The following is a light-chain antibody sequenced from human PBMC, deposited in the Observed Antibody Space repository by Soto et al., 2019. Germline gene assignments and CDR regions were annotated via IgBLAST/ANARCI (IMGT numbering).Light chain of an antibody. CDR1: QDIAKN. CDR2: DAS. Sequence: IQMTQSPSYLSASVGDRVTITCQASQDIAKNLNWYQQKPGNAPKLLIYDASSLQTGVPSRFSGSGSATHFTFTISSLQSEDIATYYCQQYDNLLPITFGQGTRLEIK. CDR3: QQYDNLLPIT. V-gene: IGKV1-33*01. J-gene: IGKJ5*01.